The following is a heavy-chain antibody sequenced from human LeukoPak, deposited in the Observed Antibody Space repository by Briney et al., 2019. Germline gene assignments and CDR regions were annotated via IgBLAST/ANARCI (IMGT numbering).Heavy chain of an antibody. CDR1: GYTLTELS. CDR3: ATNQRGAGLGFVYGSGSFNGLDV. D-gene: IGHD3-10*01. J-gene: IGHJ6*02. V-gene: IGHV1-24*01. Sequence: ASVKVSCKVSGYTLTELSIHWVRQAPGKGLEWMGGFDPEDGETIYAQKFQGRVTMTEDPSPDTGYMALRSLRSEDTAVYYCATNQRGAGLGFVYGSGSFNGLDVWGQGTTVTVSS. CDR2: FDPEDGET.